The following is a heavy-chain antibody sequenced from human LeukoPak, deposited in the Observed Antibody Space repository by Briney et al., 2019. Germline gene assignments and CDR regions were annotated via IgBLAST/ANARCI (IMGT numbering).Heavy chain of an antibody. V-gene: IGHV4-39*01. D-gene: IGHD3-22*01. J-gene: IGHJ4*02. CDR3: AAYYYDSSGYFG. CDR2: LNYSGRT. CDR1: GGSISSTGYY. Sequence: SETLSLTCTVSGGSISSTGYYWGWSRQPPGKGLEWIGSLNYSGRTFYNPSLKSRVNIAADTSNTQFSLKLSTVTAADTAVYYCAAYYYDSSGYFGWGQGTLVTVSS.